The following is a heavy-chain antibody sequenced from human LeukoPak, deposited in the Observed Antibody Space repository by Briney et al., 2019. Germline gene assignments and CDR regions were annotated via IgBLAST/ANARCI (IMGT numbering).Heavy chain of an antibody. Sequence: PSETLSLTCTVYGGSISSYYWRWIRQRPGKGREWIGYIYYSGSTNYNPSLKSRVTISVDTSKNQFSLKLSSVTAADTAVYYCARLHGVLWFGRRYWYFDLWGRGTLVTVSS. CDR3: ARLHGVLWFGRRYWYFDL. CDR1: GGSISSYY. CDR2: IYYSGST. J-gene: IGHJ2*01. D-gene: IGHD3-10*01. V-gene: IGHV4-59*08.